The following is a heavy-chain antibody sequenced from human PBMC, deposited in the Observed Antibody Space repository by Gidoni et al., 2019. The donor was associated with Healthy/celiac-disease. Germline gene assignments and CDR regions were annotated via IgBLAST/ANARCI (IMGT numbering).Heavy chain of an antibody. V-gene: IGHV3-30-3*01. CDR1: GFTFSSYA. J-gene: IGHJ4*02. CDR2: ISYDGSNK. CDR3: ARAPLRAFDY. D-gene: IGHD4-17*01. Sequence: QVQLVESGGGVVQPGRSLRLSCAASGFTFSSYAMHWVRQAPGKGLEWVAVISYDGSNKYYADSVKGRFTISRDNSKNTLYLKMNSLRAEDTAVYYCARAPLRAFDYWGQGTLVTVSS.